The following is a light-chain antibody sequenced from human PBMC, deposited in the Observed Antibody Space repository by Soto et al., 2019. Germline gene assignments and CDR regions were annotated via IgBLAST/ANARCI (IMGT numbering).Light chain of an antibody. CDR2: DAS. V-gene: IGKV3-15*01. J-gene: IGKJ5*01. CDR1: ESVSRN. CDR3: QQYNSWPPIT. Sequence: VVMTQSPATLSVSPVERATLSCRASESVSRNLAWYQQKPGQAPRLLIYDASTRATGIPDRFSGGGSGTEFTLTISSLQSEDFVVYYCQQYNSWPPITFGQGTRLEIK.